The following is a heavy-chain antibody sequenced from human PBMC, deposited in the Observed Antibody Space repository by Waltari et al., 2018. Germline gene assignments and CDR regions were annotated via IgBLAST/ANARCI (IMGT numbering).Heavy chain of an antibody. CDR2: INHSGST. D-gene: IGHD2-15*01. CDR3: ARFYCTATSCYYGLDV. Sequence: QVQLKQWGAGLLEPSETLSLTCAVYGGSFSDSYWSWIRQTPEMGLEWIGEINHSGSTIDNQSLRSRVTSSVETSKNQFSLKLGSVTAADTAGYFCARFYCTATSCYYGLDVWGQGTPVTVSS. J-gene: IGHJ6*02. CDR1: GGSFSDSY. V-gene: IGHV4-34*02.